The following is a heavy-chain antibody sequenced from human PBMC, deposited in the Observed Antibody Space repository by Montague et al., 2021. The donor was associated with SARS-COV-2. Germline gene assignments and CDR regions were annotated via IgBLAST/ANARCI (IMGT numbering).Heavy chain of an antibody. CDR1: GGSISSASYY. CDR2: IYSTVIT. J-gene: IGHJ5*02. V-gene: IGHV4-61*09. Sequence: TLSLTCTVSGGSISSASYYWSWIRQPAGKGLEWIGHIYSTVITSYNPSLKSRVTISVDLSKNQSSLKMTSVTAADTAVYYCARDPHDYGWFDPWGQGTLVTVSS. D-gene: IGHD4-17*01. CDR3: ARDPHDYGWFDP.